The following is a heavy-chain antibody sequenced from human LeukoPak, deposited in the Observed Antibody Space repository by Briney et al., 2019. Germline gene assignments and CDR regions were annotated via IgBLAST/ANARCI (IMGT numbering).Heavy chain of an antibody. J-gene: IGHJ4*02. CDR3: AKDGTLYGSGSYYKALDY. D-gene: IGHD3-10*01. Sequence: GGSLRLSCAASGFTFSSYGMHWVRQAPGKGLEWVAVISYDGSNKYYADSVKGRFTISRDNSKNTLYLQMNSLRAEDTAVCYCAKDGTLYGSGSYYKALDYWGQGTLVTVSS. CDR1: GFTFSSYG. CDR2: ISYDGSNK. V-gene: IGHV3-30*18.